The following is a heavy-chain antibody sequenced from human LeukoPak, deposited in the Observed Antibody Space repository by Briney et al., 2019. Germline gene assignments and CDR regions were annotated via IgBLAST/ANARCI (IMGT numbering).Heavy chain of an antibody. CDR2: ITGTT. CDR1: GFTFSSYA. V-gene: IGHV3-23*01. D-gene: IGHD6-13*01. J-gene: IGHJ3*02. Sequence: GGSLRLSCAASGFTFSSYAMSWVRQAPGKGLQWVSTITGTTHYADSVRGRFTISRDNSKIILYLQMNSLSTEDTTIYYCAKAFREYGSSTYSSFDIWGQGTMVTVSS. CDR3: AKAFREYGSSTYSSFDI.